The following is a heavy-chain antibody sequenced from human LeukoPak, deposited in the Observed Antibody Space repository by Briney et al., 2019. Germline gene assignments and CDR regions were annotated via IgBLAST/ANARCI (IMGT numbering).Heavy chain of an antibody. D-gene: IGHD2-2*01. CDR3: ARGQYQLLRFFDY. J-gene: IGHJ4*02. V-gene: IGHV1-8*01. CDR2: MNPNSGNT. CDR1: GYPFSNYD. Sequence: GASVKVSCKTSGYPFSNYDINWVRQATGQGLEWMGWMNPNSGNTGYAQKFQGRVTMTRNTSINTAYMELSSLRSEDTAVYYCARGQYQLLRFFDYWGQGTLVTVSS.